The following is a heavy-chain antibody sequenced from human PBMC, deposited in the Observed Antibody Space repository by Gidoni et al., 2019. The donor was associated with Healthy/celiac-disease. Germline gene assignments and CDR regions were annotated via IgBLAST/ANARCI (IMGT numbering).Heavy chain of an antibody. D-gene: IGHD6-19*01. V-gene: IGHV3-23*01. CDR2: ISGSGGST. CDR1: GLTSSSNA. CDR3: AKAVGGLAVAGPAGY. Sequence: EVQLLESGGGLVQPGGSLRLSCAASGLTSSSNAMSWVRQAPGKGLEWVSAISGSGGSTYYADSVKGRFTISRDNSKNTLYLQMNSLRAEDTAVYYCAKAVGGLAVAGPAGYWGQGTLVTVSS. J-gene: IGHJ4*02.